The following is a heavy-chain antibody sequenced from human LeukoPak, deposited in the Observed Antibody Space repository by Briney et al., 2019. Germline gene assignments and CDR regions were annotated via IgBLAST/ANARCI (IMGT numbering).Heavy chain of an antibody. CDR3: ARLRPEIY. J-gene: IGHJ4*02. V-gene: IGHV4-39*01. CDR1: GDXISSSSXX. CDR2: IHYSGST. Sequence: PSETLSLTCTVSGDXISSSSXXWGWXRQPPXQGLEWIGSIHYSGSTYNNPSLKRRATISVDTSKNQFSLKLSSATAADTAVYYCARLRPEIYWGQGTLVSVSS. D-gene: IGHD5-24*01.